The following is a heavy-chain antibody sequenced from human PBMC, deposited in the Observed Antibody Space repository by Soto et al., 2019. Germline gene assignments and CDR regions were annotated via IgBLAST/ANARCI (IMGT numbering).Heavy chain of an antibody. CDR1: GGTFSSYG. Sequence: ASVKVSCKSSGGTFSSYGISWVRQAPGQGLEWMGWISAYNGNTNYAQKLQGRVTMTTDTSTSTAYMELRSLRSDDTAVYYCARYIPSSRLGVVDFYERMYVWCKGTPVTVSS. V-gene: IGHV1-18*01. J-gene: IGHJ6*04. CDR3: ARYIPSSRLGVVDFYERMYV. D-gene: IGHD3-3*01. CDR2: ISAYNGNT.